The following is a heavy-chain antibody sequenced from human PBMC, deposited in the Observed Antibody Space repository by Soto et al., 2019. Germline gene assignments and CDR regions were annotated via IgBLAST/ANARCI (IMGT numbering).Heavy chain of an antibody. J-gene: IGHJ4*02. CDR1: GFTFSNFA. CDR2: ITRSSDRT. CDR3: VEGGFQDGFDY. V-gene: IGHV3-23*01. Sequence: GGSLRLSCAASGFTFSNFAMSWVRQAPGKGLEWVSSITRSSDRTYYAASVKGRFTISRDNSKNTQFLQMNSLRVEDTAVYYCVEGGFQDGFDYWGQGTLVTVSS.